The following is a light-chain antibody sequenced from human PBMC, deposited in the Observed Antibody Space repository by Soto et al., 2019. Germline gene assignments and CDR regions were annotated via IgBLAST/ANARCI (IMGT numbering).Light chain of an antibody. CDR1: GSNIGSNY. J-gene: IGLJ1*01. V-gene: IGLV1-47*01. Sequence: QSELTQPPSASGTPGQTVSISCSGSGSNIGSNYVYWYQQLPGTAPKLLIYKNNQRPSGVPDRFSGSKSDTSASLAISGLRSEDEADYYCAAWDDSLSGHLFGTGTKVTVL. CDR2: KNN. CDR3: AAWDDSLSGHL.